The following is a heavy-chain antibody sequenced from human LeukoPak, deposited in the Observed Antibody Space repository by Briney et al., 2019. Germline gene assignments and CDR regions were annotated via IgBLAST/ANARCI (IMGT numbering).Heavy chain of an antibody. CDR1: GFTFSSYS. Sequence: GGSLRLSCAASGFTFSSYSMNWVRQAPGKGLEWVSYISSSSTIYYADSVKGRFTISRDNAKNSLYLQMNSLRDEDTAVYYCARGGRAARPPTAPYYYYYMDVWGKGTTVTVSS. CDR3: ARGGRAARPPTAPYYYYYMDV. D-gene: IGHD6-6*01. J-gene: IGHJ6*03. CDR2: ISSSSTI. V-gene: IGHV3-48*02.